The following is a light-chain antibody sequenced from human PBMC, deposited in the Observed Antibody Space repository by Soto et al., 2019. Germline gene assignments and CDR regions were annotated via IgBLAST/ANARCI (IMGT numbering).Light chain of an antibody. CDR1: QSLLYRNGYHY. V-gene: IGKV2-28*01. CDR3: MQALQSPRT. Sequence: DIVMTQSPLSLPVTPGEPASISCRSSQSLLYRNGYHYLDWYLQKPGQSPQLLISLGSNRASGVPDRFSGSGSGTDFTLKISRVEAEDVGVYCCMQALQSPRTFGQGTKVEIK. CDR2: LGS. J-gene: IGKJ1*01.